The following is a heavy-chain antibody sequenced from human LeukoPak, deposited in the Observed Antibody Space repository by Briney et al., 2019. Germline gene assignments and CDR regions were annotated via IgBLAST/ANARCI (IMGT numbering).Heavy chain of an antibody. D-gene: IGHD2-15*01. CDR2: IYYSDIT. J-gene: IGHJ6*03. Sequence: SETLSLTCAVYGGSFSGYYWSWIRQPPGKGLGWIGSIYYSDITYYNPSLKSRLTISVDTSKNQFSLKLRSVTAADTAVYYCARLKGCSGGSCRLYYYYYYMDVWGKGTTVTISS. CDR3: ARLKGCSGGSCRLYYYYYYMDV. CDR1: GGSFSGYY. V-gene: IGHV4-34*01.